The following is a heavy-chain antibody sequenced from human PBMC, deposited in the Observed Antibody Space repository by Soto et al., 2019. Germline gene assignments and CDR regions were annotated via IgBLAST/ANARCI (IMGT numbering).Heavy chain of an antibody. V-gene: IGHV4-31*03. CDR3: ARSGGSNSWYGVFDF. D-gene: IGHD2-15*01. CDR1: SDSITSGPYY. CDR2: IYYRGNS. J-gene: IGHJ4*02. Sequence: QVQLQESGPGLVKPSQTLSLTCTVSSDSITSGPYYWSWVRQHPGRGLEWIGYIYYRGNSYYNPSLKGRISISLDRSKNQFSLELNSVTAADTAVYYCARSGGSNSWYGVFDFWGQGTLVTVSS.